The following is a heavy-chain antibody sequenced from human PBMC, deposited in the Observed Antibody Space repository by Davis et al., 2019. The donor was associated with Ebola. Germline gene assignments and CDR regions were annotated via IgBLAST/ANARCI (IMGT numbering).Heavy chain of an antibody. D-gene: IGHD2-21*01. V-gene: IGHV1-2*06. CDR1: GYTFTGYY. CDR3: ARGGVAYSDLDY. J-gene: IGHJ4*02. Sequence: ASVKVSCKASGYTFTGYYMHWVRQAPGQGLEWMGRINPNSGGTNYAQKFQGRVTMSRDTSISTAYMELSRLRSDDTAVYFCARGGVAYSDLDYWGQGTLVAVSS. CDR2: INPNSGGT.